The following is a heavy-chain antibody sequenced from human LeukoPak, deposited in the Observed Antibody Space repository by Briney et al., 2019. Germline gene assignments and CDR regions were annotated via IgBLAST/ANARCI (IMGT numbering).Heavy chain of an antibody. CDR3: TTSPRGKGFDF. J-gene: IGHJ3*01. CDR1: GFSVTRTG. V-gene: IGHV3-33*01. Sequence: GRSLRLSCEASGFSVTRTGMHWVRQTPGKGLEWVAVIWSDGSNINYPDSVKGRFTISRDTSKNRLYLQTDSLRVEDTAVYYCTTSPRGKGFDFWGRGTVVTVSS. D-gene: IGHD3-10*01. CDR2: IWSDGSNI.